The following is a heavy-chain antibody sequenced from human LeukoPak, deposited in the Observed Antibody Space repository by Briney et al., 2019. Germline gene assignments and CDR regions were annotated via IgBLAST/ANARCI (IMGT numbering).Heavy chain of an antibody. D-gene: IGHD4-17*01. V-gene: IGHV7-4-1*02. CDR3: ARRVTTVPTSWFDP. J-gene: IGHJ5*02. CDR2: INTNTGNP. Sequence: ASVKVSCTASGYSITNYAMNWVRQAPGQGLEWMGCINTNTGNPTYAQGFTGRFVFSLDTSVSTAYLQISSLKAEDTAVYYCARRVTTVPTSWFDPWGQGTLVTVSS. CDR1: GYSITNYA.